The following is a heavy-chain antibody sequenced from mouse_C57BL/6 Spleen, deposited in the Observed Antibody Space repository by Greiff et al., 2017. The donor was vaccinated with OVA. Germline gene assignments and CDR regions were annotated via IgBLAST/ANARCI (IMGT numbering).Heavy chain of an antibody. J-gene: IGHJ2*01. V-gene: IGHV10-1*01. CDR3: VRGNYGLDY. Sequence: EVMLVESGGGLVQPKGSLKLSCAASGFSFNTYAMNWVRQAPGKGLEWVARIRSKSNNYATYYADSVKDRFTISRDDSESMLYLQMNNLKTEDTAMYYCVRGNYGLDYWGQGTTLTVSS. CDR1: GFSFNTYA. CDR2: IRSKSNNYAT. D-gene: IGHD2-1*01.